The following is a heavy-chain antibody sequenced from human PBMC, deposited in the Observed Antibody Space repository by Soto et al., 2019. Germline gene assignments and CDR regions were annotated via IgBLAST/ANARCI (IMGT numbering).Heavy chain of an antibody. CDR3: AGELSNSPEYLDF. CDR1: GSSLRSDQYY. J-gene: IGHJ4*02. Sequence: PSATQSRTCRFSGSSLRSDQYYWGWLRSPPGKGLAWIGYIYYSGRTAYNPSLKSRIIISIDTSKNQFSLSLNSLNAADTAVYYCAGELSNSPEYLDFWGLGTRVTVS. CDR2: IYYSGRT. V-gene: IGHV4-30-4*01. D-gene: IGHD6-6*01.